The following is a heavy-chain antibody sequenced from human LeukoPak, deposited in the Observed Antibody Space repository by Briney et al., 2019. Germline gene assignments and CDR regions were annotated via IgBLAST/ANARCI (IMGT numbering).Heavy chain of an antibody. Sequence: GGSLRLSCAASGFTFSSYGMHWVRQAPGKGLEWVAVISYDGSNKYYADSVKGRFTISRDNSKNTLYLQMNSLRAEDTAVYYCANPAYSSGWYGTSGAFDIWGQGTMVTVSS. CDR2: ISYDGSNK. CDR3: ANPAYSSGWYGTSGAFDI. D-gene: IGHD6-19*01. V-gene: IGHV3-30*18. CDR1: GFTFSSYG. J-gene: IGHJ3*02.